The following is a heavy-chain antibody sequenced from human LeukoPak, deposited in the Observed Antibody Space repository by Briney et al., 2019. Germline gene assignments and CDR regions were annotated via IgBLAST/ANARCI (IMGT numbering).Heavy chain of an antibody. CDR3: ARQTGSGLFILP. D-gene: IGHD3/OR15-3a*01. Sequence: SETLSLTCTVSGYSISSGYYWGWIRQPPGKGLEWIGTIYHSGSAYYNPSLKSRVTISVDTSKNQFSLKLSSVTAADTAVYYCARQTGSGLFILPGGQGTLVTVSS. J-gene: IGHJ4*02. V-gene: IGHV4-38-2*02. CDR2: IYHSGSA. CDR1: GYSISSGYY.